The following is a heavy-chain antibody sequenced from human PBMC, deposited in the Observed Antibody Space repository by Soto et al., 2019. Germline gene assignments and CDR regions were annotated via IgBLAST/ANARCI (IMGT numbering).Heavy chain of an antibody. CDR3: ARGGYYYGMDV. J-gene: IGHJ6*02. Sequence: SETLSLTCTVSGGSISSYYWSWIRQPPGKGLEWIGYIYYSGSTNYNPPLKSRVTISVDTSKNQFSLKLSSVTAADTAVYYCARGGYYYGMDVWGQGTTVTVSS. CDR1: GGSISSYY. V-gene: IGHV4-59*01. CDR2: IYYSGST.